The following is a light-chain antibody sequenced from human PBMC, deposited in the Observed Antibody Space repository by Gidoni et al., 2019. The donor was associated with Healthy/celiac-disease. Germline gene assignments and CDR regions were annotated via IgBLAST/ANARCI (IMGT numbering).Light chain of an antibody. J-gene: IGKJ2*01. CDR3: QQCSSWPPYT. CDR2: DAS. V-gene: IGKV3-15*01. CDR1: QTVSSD. Sequence: EIVMTQSPATLSVSPGERATLSCRASQTVSSDLAWYQQKPGQAPRLLIYDASTRATGIPARFSGSGSGTEFTLTISSLQSEDFAVYYCQQCSSWPPYTFGQGTKLEIK.